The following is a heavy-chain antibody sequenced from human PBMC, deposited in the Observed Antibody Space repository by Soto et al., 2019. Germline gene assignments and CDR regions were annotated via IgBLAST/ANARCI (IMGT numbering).Heavy chain of an antibody. J-gene: IGHJ4*02. CDR2: MTPKSGYT. V-gene: IGHV1-8*02. Sequence: ASVKVSCKASGYTFTDYDINWVRQATGQGLEWLGWMTPKSGYTGYAQKFQGRVTLTRDTSRGTAYMELSSLTSEDTAVYYCARAGGTMVRGVFDYWGQGILVTVSS. D-gene: IGHD3-10*01. CDR1: GYTFTDYD. CDR3: ARAGGTMVRGVFDY.